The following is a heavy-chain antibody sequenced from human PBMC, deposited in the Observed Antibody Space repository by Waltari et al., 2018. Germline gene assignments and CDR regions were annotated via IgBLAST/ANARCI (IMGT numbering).Heavy chain of an antibody. J-gene: IGHJ6*02. CDR3: ARGVDTAMVTMYYYYGMDV. CDR2: IYYSGST. Sequence: QVQLQESGPGLVKPSETLSLTCPASGGSISRYYWSWLRQLPGKGLEWIGYIYYSGSTNYNPSLKSRVTISVDTSKNQFSLKLSSVTAADTAVYYCARGVDTAMVTMYYYYGMDVWGQGTTVTVSS. V-gene: IGHV4-59*01. D-gene: IGHD5-18*01. CDR1: GGSISRYY.